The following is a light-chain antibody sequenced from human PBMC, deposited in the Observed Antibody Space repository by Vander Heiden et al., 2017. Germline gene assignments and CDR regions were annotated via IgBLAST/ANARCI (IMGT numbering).Light chain of an antibody. CDR3: QQYNSYSRT. CDR1: QSIGSW. J-gene: IGKJ1*01. V-gene: IGKV1-5*03. Sequence: DIQLSHTPSTLSASVGDRVIITCRASQSIGSWLAWYQQKTGKAPNLLIYKASSLEGGVPSRFSGGGAGTEFTLNISSLQPDDFATYYCQQYNSYSRTFGQGTKVEIK. CDR2: KAS.